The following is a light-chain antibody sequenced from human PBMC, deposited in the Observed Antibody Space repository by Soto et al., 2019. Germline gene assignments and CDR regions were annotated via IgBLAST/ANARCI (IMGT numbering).Light chain of an antibody. CDR3: QHFGSSPPFT. CDR2: GAS. V-gene: IGKV3-15*01. Sequence: EIVMTQSPATLSVSPGERATLSCRASQSISSSLAWYQQKPGQAPRLLIYGASTRATGIPARFSGSGSGTEFTLTISRLEPEDFAVYYCQHFGSSPPFTFGPGTKVDIK. J-gene: IGKJ3*01. CDR1: QSISSS.